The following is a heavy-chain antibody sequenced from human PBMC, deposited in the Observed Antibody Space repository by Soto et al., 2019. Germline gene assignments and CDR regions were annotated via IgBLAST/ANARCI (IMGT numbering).Heavy chain of an antibody. D-gene: IGHD3-16*02. V-gene: IGHV3-15*01. J-gene: IGHJ3*01. CDR3: TTDRPWTGGGVIAT. CDR2: IRSRGGGGTA. Sequence: LVESGGGLVNPGGSLRLSCVASGLPFGDAWMTWVRQAPGKGPEWVGLIRSRGGGGTADYAAPVKGRFILSRDDSKNTVYLQMNSLKTEETAVYYCTTDRPWTGGGVIATWGQGTVVTVSS. CDR1: GLPFGDAW.